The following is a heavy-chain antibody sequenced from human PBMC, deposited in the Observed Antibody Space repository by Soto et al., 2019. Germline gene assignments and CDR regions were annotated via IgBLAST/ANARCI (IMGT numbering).Heavy chain of an antibody. J-gene: IGHJ2*01. CDR3: PKVPLGGDGSTPRYFDL. CDR1: GFTFDDYA. D-gene: IGHD6-13*01. V-gene: IGHV3-9*01. Sequence: EVQLVESGGGLVQPGRSLRLSCAASGFTFDDYAMHWVRQAPGKGLEWVSGISWHSGSIGYADSVKGRFTISRDNAQNSLYLKMDSLTAEDTAFYFSPKVPLGGDGSTPRYFDLWGRGTLFTVSS. CDR2: ISWHSGSI.